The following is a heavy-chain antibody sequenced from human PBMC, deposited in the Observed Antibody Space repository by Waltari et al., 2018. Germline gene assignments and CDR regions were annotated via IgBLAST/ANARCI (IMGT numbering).Heavy chain of an antibody. CDR3: SWPARSGSSALPAAFDI. J-gene: IGHJ3*02. CDR2: IYYSGLS. D-gene: IGHD3-22*01. Sequence: QLQRQESGPGLVKPSETLSLTCTVSGGSISSSREYWGWIRQPPGKGLEWIGSIYYSGLSSSPPSLPPPFSLSVDTSSPPFSLSLSSVTASSPAVSFCSWPARSGSSALPAAFDIWGQGTMVTVSS. CDR1: GGSISSSREY. V-gene: IGHV4-39*01.